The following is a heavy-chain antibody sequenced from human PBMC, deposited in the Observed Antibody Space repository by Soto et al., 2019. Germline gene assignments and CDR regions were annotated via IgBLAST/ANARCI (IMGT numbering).Heavy chain of an antibody. J-gene: IGHJ4*02. CDR3: ARVVITIFGAYYFDY. CDR2: IYYSGST. Sequence: SETLSLTCTVSGGSISSYYWSWIRQPPGKGLEWIGYIYYSGSTNYNPSLKSRVTISVDTSKNQFSLKLSSVTAADTAVHYCARVVITIFGAYYFDYWGQGTLVTVSS. CDR1: GGSISSYY. D-gene: IGHD3-9*01. V-gene: IGHV4-59*01.